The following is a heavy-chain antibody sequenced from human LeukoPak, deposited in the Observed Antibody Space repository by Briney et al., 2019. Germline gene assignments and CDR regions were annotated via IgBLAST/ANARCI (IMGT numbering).Heavy chain of an antibody. D-gene: IGHD3-22*01. V-gene: IGHV6-1*01. CDR3: ARAIDSSGYPDAFDI. Sequence: QTRSLTCAVSGDRVSSHSAAWNWIRQSPWRSLEWLGRTYYRSKWYNVNAVSVKSRITINPDTSKNLFSLQLNSVTPEDTAVYYCARAIDSSGYPDAFDIWGQGTMVTVSS. CDR2: TYYRSKWYN. J-gene: IGHJ3*02. CDR1: GDRVSSHSAA.